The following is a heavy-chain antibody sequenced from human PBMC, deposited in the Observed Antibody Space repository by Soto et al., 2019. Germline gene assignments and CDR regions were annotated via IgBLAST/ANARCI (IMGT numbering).Heavy chain of an antibody. D-gene: IGHD3-22*01. Sequence: GASVKVSCKASGGTFSSDAISWVRQAPGEGLEWMGGIIPIFGTANYAQKFQGRVTITADESTSTAYMELSSLRSEDTAVCYCASDSYDSSGFDAFDIWGQGTMVTVSS. CDR2: IIPIFGTA. J-gene: IGHJ3*02. CDR1: GGTFSSDA. CDR3: ASDSYDSSGFDAFDI. V-gene: IGHV1-69*13.